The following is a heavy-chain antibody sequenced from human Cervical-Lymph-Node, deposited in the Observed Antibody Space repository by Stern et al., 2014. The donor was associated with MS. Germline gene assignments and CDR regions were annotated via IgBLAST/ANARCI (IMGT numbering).Heavy chain of an antibody. CDR2: IKPGGGRT. V-gene: IGHV1-46*01. J-gene: IGHJ4*02. Sequence: VQLVQSGAEVKKPGASVKVSCKASGYTFISYYIHWVRQAPGQGLEWMGIIKPGGGRTSYAQKFQGRVTMTRDTSTSTVYMELSSLKSEDTAVFYCAREAAHTLKNFDYWGQGTLVTVSS. D-gene: IGHD6-6*01. CDR1: GYTFISYY. CDR3: AREAAHTLKNFDY.